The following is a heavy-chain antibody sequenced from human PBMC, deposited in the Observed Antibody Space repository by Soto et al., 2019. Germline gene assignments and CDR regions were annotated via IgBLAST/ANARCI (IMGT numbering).Heavy chain of an antibody. Sequence: QVQLVQSGAEVKKTGASVKVSCKASGYTFTHNAMHWVRQAPGQRPEWVGWINVGIGETKYSQKLQGRVSITSDTSESTVYMELSSQRSEDTAVYYCARDSWISMNAFDIWGQGTLVTVSS. CDR1: GYTFTHNA. CDR3: ARDSWISMNAFDI. J-gene: IGHJ3*02. V-gene: IGHV1-3*01. D-gene: IGHD3-22*01. CDR2: INVGIGET.